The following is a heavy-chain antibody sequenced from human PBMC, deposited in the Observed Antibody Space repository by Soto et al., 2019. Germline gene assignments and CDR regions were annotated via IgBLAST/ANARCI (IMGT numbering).Heavy chain of an antibody. CDR2: IYWDGDK. V-gene: IGHV2-5*02. D-gene: IGHD2-15*01. J-gene: IGHJ3*01. CDR3: AHRVVAPGPITRAFDF. CDR1: GFSLSTSGVG. Sequence: QITLKESGPTLVHPTQTLTLTCTFSGFSLSTSGVGVGWIRQPPGKALEWLALIYWDGDKRYTPSLKSRLFISKDTSKNQVVLTMTKVDPEDTATYYCAHRVVAPGPITRAFDFWGQGTMVTVSS.